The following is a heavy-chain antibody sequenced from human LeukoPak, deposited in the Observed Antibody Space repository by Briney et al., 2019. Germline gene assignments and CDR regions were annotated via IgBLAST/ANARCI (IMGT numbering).Heavy chain of an antibody. V-gene: IGHV4-61*02. CDR2: IYTSGST. D-gene: IGHD1-26*01. Sequence: SETLSLTCTVSGGSISNGRYYWSWIRQPAGKGLDWIGRIYTSGSTNYNPSLKSRVTISIDTSKNQLSLKLTSVTAADTAVYYCARGGSYSLPFDSWGQGTLVTASS. J-gene: IGHJ4*02. CDR3: ARGGSYSLPFDS. CDR1: GGSISNGRYY.